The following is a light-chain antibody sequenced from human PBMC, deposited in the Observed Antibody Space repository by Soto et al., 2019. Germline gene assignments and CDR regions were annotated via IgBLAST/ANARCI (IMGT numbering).Light chain of an antibody. J-gene: IGKJ4*01. CDR3: QQYKTNPLT. CDR1: QSISSW. V-gene: IGKV1-5*03. Sequence: DIPMTQSPSTLSASVGDRVTITCRARQSISSWLAWYQQKPGKAPNGLIYKAPNLKSGVPSRFGGSGSGTEFTLTLSNLQPDDFASYYCQQYKTNPLTFGGGNKVEIK. CDR2: KAP.